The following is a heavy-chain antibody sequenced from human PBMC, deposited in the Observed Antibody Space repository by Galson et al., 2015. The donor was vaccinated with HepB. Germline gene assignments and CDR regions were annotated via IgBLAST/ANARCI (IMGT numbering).Heavy chain of an antibody. CDR1: GYSFTSYW. V-gene: IGHV5-10-1*01. J-gene: IGHJ5*02. D-gene: IGHD6-13*01. CDR3: ARHSRESLAPPDP. Sequence: QSGAEVKKPGEPLRISCKGSGYSFTSYWISWVRQMPGKGLEWMGTIDPSDSYTNYSPSFQGHVTISADKSISTAYLQWRSLKASDTAIYYCARHSRESLAPPDPWGQGTLVTVSS. CDR2: IDPSDSYT.